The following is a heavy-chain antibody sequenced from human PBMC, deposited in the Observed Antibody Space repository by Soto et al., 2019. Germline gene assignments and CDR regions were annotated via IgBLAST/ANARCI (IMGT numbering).Heavy chain of an antibody. CDR2: ISYTGDFI. D-gene: IGHD6-19*01. J-gene: IGHJ4*02. CDR1: GFTFSNHD. CDR3: ARDLLSGANYYAH. V-gene: IGHV3-21*04. Sequence: GGSLRLSCAASGFTFSNHDMNWVRQAPGKGLEWVSSISYTGDFIYYADSVKGRFTISRDNAKNALYLQMTGLRGDDTAVYYCARDLLSGANYYAHWGQGTLVTVSS.